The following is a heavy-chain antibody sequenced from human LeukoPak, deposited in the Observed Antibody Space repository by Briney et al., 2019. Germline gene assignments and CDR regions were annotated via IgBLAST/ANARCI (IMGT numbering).Heavy chain of an antibody. CDR1: GGSISSYY. Sequence: PSETLSLTCTVSGGSISSYYWSWIRQPPGKGLEWIGHIYYSGSTNYNSSPKSRVTISVDTSKNQFSLKVSSVTAADTAVYFCARDVYGDYYVDYWGQGTLVTVSS. CDR3: ARDVYGDYYVDY. J-gene: IGHJ4*02. CDR2: IYYSGST. V-gene: IGHV4-59*01. D-gene: IGHD2-21*02.